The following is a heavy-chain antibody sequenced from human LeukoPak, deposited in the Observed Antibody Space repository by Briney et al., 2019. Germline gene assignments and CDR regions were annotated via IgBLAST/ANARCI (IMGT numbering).Heavy chain of an antibody. Sequence: PGGSLRLSCTASGFTFSSYAMTWVRQAPGNGLEWVSSISGSGGSTYYADSVKGRFTISRANSENTLYLQMHSLRAEDTAVYYGAKDLVTGSLDYWGQGTLVTVSS. CDR3: AKDLVTGSLDY. D-gene: IGHD3-10*01. J-gene: IGHJ4*02. CDR1: GFTFSSYA. CDR2: ISGSGGST. V-gene: IGHV3-23*01.